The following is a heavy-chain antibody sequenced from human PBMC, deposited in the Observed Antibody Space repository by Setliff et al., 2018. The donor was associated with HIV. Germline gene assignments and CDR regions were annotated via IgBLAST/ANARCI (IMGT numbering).Heavy chain of an antibody. Sequence: SETLSLTCTVSGDSISSGSDYWSWIRQHPWKGLEWTGYIYYTGTTYFNPSLKNRLSISVDTSKNQFSLRVTSVTAADSAVYYCARTVRSAYGLDYFDFWGPGTPVTVSS. J-gene: IGHJ4*02. V-gene: IGHV4-31*03. CDR3: ARTVRSAYGLDYFDF. CDR2: IYYTGTT. CDR1: GDSISSGSDY. D-gene: IGHD5-12*01.